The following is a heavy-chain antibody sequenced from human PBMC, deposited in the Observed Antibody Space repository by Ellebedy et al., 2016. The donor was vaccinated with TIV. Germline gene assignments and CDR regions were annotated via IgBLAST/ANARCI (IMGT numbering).Heavy chain of an antibody. CDR1: GFTFSSYW. CDR3: ARGIRMVDY. V-gene: IGHV3-7*03. CDR2: IKPDGGQA. Sequence: GESLKISCAASGFTFSSYWMSWVRQAPGKGLEWVANIKPDGGQAYYVDSVKGRFTIARDNAKNSLYLQMNSLRVEDTALYYCARGIRMVDYWGQGNVVTVSS. J-gene: IGHJ4*02. D-gene: IGHD2-8*01.